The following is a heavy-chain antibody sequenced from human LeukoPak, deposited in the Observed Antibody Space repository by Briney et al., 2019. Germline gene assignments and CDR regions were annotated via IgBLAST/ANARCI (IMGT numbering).Heavy chain of an antibody. Sequence: SETLSLTCVVSGGSISSGAYSWSWLRQPPGKGLEWIGYIYQSGTTTYNPSLKSRLTMSLDRSRNQFSLRLSSVTAADTAVYYCARLNLGFPLDYWGQGTLVTVSS. V-gene: IGHV4-30-2*01. CDR1: GGSISSGAYS. J-gene: IGHJ4*02. D-gene: IGHD3-10*01. CDR3: ARLNLGFPLDY. CDR2: IYQSGTT.